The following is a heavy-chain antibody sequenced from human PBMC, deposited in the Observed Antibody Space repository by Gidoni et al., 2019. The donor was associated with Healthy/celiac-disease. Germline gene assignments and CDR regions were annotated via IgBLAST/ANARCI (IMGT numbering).Heavy chain of an antibody. V-gene: IGHV4-38-2*02. J-gene: IGHJ4*02. CDR1: GYSISSGYY. Sequence: QVQLQESGPGLVKPSETLSLTCTVSGYSISSGYYWGWIRQPPGKGLEWIGSIYHSGSTYYNPSLKSRVTISVDTSKNQFSLKLSSVTAADTAVYYCARDKDYYDSHNDWGQGTLVTVSS. CDR3: ARDKDYYDSHND. CDR2: IYHSGST. D-gene: IGHD3-22*01.